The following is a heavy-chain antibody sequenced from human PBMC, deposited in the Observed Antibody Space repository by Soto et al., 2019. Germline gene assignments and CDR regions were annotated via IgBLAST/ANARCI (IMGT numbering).Heavy chain of an antibody. CDR2: IIPIFGTA. CDR1: GGTFSSYA. V-gene: IGHV1-69*06. D-gene: IGHD3-10*01. CDR3: ARAPEGGGFGELLSYYFDY. Sequence: QVQLVQSGAEVKKPGSSVKVSCKASGGTFSSYAISWVRQAPGQGLEWMGGIIPIFGTANYAQKFQGRVTITADKSTSTAYMGLRSLRSEDPAVYYCARAPEGGGFGELLSYYFDYWGQGPLVTVSS. J-gene: IGHJ4*02.